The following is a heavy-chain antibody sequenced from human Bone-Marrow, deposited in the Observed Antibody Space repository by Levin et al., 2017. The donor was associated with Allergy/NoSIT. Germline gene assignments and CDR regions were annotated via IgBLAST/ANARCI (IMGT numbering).Heavy chain of an antibody. CDR2: IWYDGSNK. D-gene: IGHD3-22*01. V-gene: IGHV3-33*01. J-gene: IGHJ4*02. CDR1: GFTFSSYG. Sequence: GGSLRLSCAASGFTFSSYGMHWVRQAPGKGLEWVAVIWYDGSNKYYADSVKGRFTISRDNSKNTLYLQMNSLRAEDTAVYYCAREPNYDSSGSNEYYFDYWGQGTLVTVSS. CDR3: AREPNYDSSGSNEYYFDY.